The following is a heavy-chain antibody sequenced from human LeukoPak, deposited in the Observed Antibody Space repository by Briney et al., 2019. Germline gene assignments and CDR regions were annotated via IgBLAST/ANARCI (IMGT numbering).Heavy chain of an antibody. D-gene: IGHD1-1*01. J-gene: IGHJ5*02. V-gene: IGHV1-18*01. Sequence: ASVKVSCKASGYTFTSYGISWVRQAPGQGLQWMGWTSAHNDDTNYAQNLQSRLTLTTDTSTNTVYMELRSLRSDDTAFYYCARDWDSRNDCFDPWGQGTLVTVSS. CDR1: GYTFTSYG. CDR3: ARDWDSRNDCFDP. CDR2: TSAHNDDT.